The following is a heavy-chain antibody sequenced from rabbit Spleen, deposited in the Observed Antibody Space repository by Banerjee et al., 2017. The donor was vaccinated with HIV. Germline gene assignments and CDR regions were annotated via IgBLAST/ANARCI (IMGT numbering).Heavy chain of an antibody. CDR1: GFSFSANSY. CDR2: IYAGSSGFP. D-gene: IGHD1-1*01. CDR3: ARDTSSSFSSYGMDL. Sequence: QEQLEESGGGLVQPEGSLKLFCAASGFSFSANSYICWVRQAPGKGLEWIACIYAGSSGFPYFASWAKGRFTISKTSSTTVTLQMTSLTAADTATYFCARDTSSSFSSYGMDLWGPGTLVTVS. V-gene: IGHV1S45*01. J-gene: IGHJ6*01.